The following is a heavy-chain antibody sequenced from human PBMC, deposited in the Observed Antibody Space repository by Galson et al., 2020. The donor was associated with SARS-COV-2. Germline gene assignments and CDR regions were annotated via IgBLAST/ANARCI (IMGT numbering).Heavy chain of an antibody. CDR2: INPNSGGT. CDR1: GYTFTGYY. CDR3: AREETTVTTFRLGYFDL. J-gene: IGHJ2*01. D-gene: IGHD4-4*01. Sequence: ASVKVSCKASGYTFTGYYMHWVRQAPGQGLEWMGWINPNSGGTNYAQKFQGRVTMTRDTSISTAYMELSRLRSDDTAVYYCAREETTVTTFRLGYFDLWGRGTLVTVSS. V-gene: IGHV1-2*02.